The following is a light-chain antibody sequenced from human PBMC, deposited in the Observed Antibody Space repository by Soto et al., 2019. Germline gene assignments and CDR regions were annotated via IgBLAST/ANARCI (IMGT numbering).Light chain of an antibody. V-gene: IGLV2-23*02. Sequence: QSVLTQPASVSGSPGQSITISCTGTSGDVAIYDLVSWYQQYPGKAPQLIIYEVTKRPSGVSNRFSGSKSGNTASLTISGLQAEDEGDYYCSSSAGTVTLVFGGGTKLTVL. CDR1: SGDVAIYDL. CDR3: SSSAGTVTLV. J-gene: IGLJ3*02. CDR2: EVT.